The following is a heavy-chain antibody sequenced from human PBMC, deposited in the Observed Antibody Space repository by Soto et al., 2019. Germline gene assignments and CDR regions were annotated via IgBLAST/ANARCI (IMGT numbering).Heavy chain of an antibody. V-gene: IGHV3-21*01. Sequence: EVQLVESGGGLVKPGGSLRLSCAASGFTFSTYSMNWVRQAPGKGLEWVSSISASSNSIYYADSVKGRFIISSDNAQSSLYLEIIRLRAEDTAVYYCGREGYGSGGGYFDYWRQGTLVTVSS. J-gene: IGHJ4*02. CDR1: GFTFSTYS. D-gene: IGHD3-10*01. CDR2: ISASSNSI. CDR3: GREGYGSGGGYFDY.